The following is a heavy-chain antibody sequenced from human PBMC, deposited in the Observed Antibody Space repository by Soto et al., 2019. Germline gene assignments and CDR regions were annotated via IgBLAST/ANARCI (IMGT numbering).Heavy chain of an antibody. D-gene: IGHD5-18*01. J-gene: IGHJ6*02. Sequence: QVQLQESGPGLVKPSETLSLTCTVSGGSISSYYWTWIRQPPGKGLEWIGYIYATGSTNYNPSLKSRVTISLDTXXXXXXLKXSXXXAXXTAXXYXARRIQYYYGLDVWGQGTTVTVSS. CDR2: IYATGST. CDR3: ARRIQYYYGLDV. CDR1: GGSISSYY. V-gene: IGHV4-59*08.